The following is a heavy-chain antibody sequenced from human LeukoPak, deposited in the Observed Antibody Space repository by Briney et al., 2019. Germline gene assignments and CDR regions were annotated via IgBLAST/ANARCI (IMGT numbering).Heavy chain of an antibody. D-gene: IGHD3-22*01. Sequence: GSLRLSCAASGFTFSSYSMNWARQAPGKGLEWVAVISYDGSEKHYADPVKGRFTISRDNSKNTLYLQMSSLRAEDTAMYYCAREGNSGYYPYWGQGILVTVSS. CDR3: AREGNSGYYPY. J-gene: IGHJ4*02. V-gene: IGHV3-30*03. CDR2: ISYDGSEK. CDR1: GFTFSSYS.